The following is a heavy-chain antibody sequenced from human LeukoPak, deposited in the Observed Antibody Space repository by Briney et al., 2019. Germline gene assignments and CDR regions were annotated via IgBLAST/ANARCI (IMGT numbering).Heavy chain of an antibody. CDR2: ISYDGISK. CDR3: ARDPRRDNWNDAEYYYYYGMDV. CDR1: GFTFSSYA. Sequence: TGGSLRLSCAASGFTFSSYAMHWVRQAPGKGLDWVAVISYDGISKYYADSVKGRFTISRDNSKRTLYLQMNSLRTEDTAVYYCARDPRRDNWNDAEYYYYYGMDVWGQGTTATVSS. J-gene: IGHJ6*02. D-gene: IGHD1-1*01. V-gene: IGHV3-30-3*01.